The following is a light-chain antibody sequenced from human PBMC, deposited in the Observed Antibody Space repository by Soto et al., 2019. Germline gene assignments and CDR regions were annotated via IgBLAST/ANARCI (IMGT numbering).Light chain of an antibody. Sequence: DIQMPQSPYTLSGSVVARVPITCRASQTISSWLAWYQQKPGKAPKLLIYKASTLKSGGPSRFSGSGSGTDFTLTISSLQPEDFATYYCQQSYRTPRTFGQGTKVDIK. CDR1: QTISSW. CDR2: KAS. CDR3: QQSYRTPRT. V-gene: IGKV1-5*03. J-gene: IGKJ1*01.